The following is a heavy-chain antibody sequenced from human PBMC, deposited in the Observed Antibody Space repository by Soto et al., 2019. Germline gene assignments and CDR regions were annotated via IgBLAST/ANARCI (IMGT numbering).Heavy chain of an antibody. CDR3: ARDEGDSGWFYFDY. J-gene: IGHJ4*02. CDR2: MWYDGSNK. CDR1: GFTFSSYG. D-gene: IGHD6-19*01. V-gene: IGHV3-33*01. Sequence: QVQLVESGGGVVQPGRSLRLSGAASGFTFSSYGMHWVRQAPGKGLEWVAVMWYDGSNKYYADSVKGRFTISRDNSRTTLDLQMNSLRAEDTAVYYCARDEGDSGWFYFDYWGQGTLVTVSS.